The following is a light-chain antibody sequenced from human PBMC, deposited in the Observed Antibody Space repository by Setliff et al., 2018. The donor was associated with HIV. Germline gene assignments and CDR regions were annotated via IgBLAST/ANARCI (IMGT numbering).Light chain of an antibody. CDR1: SSNIGPGYD. Sequence: QSALTQPPSVSGAPGQRVTISCTGSSSNIGPGYDVHWYQQVPGTAPKLLIYGNSNRPSGVPERLSASKSGNTASLTISGLQAEDEADYYCFSYAGPTSWVFGGGTKVTVL. CDR3: FSYAGPTSWV. CDR2: GNS. V-gene: IGLV1-40*01. J-gene: IGLJ3*02.